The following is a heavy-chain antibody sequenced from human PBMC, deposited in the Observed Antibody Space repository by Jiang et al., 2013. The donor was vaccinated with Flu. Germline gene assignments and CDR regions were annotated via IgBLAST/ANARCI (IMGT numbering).Heavy chain of an antibody. CDR3: ARQLRAAGSGSVFDY. J-gene: IGHJ4*02. CDR1: GGSINSYNSY. CDR2: IYYSGSA. D-gene: IGHD6-13*01. V-gene: IGHV4-39*01. Sequence: SETLSLTCTVSGGSINSYNSYWGWIRQPPGKGLEWIGNIYYSGSAYYNPSLRSRVTISVDTSKDQFSLKLSSVTAADTAVYYCARQLRAAGSGSVFDYWGQGTLVTVSS.